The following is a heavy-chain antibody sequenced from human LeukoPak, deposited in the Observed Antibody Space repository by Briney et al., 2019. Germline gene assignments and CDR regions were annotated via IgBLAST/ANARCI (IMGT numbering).Heavy chain of an antibody. CDR3: AKEGPAYGSGSYHKYNWLDP. J-gene: IGHJ5*02. V-gene: IGHV3-30*18. Sequence: PGGSLRLSCAASGLTFSSYGMHWVRQAPGKGLEWVAVISYDGSNKYYADSVKGRFTISRDNSKNTLYLQMNSLRAEDTAVYYCAKEGPAYGSGSYHKYNWLDPWGQGTLVTVSS. D-gene: IGHD3-10*01. CDR1: GLTFSSYG. CDR2: ISYDGSNK.